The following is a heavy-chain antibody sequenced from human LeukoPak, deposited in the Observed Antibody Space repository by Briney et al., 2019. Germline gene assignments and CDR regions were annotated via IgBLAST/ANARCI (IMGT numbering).Heavy chain of an antibody. CDR2: IYYSGST. CDR1: GGSISSSSYY. J-gene: IGHJ4*02. V-gene: IGHV4-39*07. Sequence: PSETLSLTCTVSGGSISSSSYYWGWIRQPPGKGLEWIGSIYYSGSTYYNPSLKSRVTISVDTSKNQFSLKLSSVTAADTAVYYCARDQYSSSSLLFDYWGQGTLVTVSS. D-gene: IGHD6-6*01. CDR3: ARDQYSSSSLLFDY.